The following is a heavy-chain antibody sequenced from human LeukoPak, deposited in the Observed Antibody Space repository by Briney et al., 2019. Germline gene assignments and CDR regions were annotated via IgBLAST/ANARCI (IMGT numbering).Heavy chain of an antibody. V-gene: IGHV4-59*11. CDR2: IYYSGST. CDR3: ARDMGYSSGWYGIDY. Sequence: PSETLSLTCTVSGGSISSHYWSWIRQPPGKGLEWIGYIYYSGSTNYNPSLKSRVTISVDTSENQFSLKLSSVTAADTAVYYCARDMGYSSGWYGIDYWGQGTLVTVSS. J-gene: IGHJ4*02. CDR1: GGSISSHY. D-gene: IGHD6-19*01.